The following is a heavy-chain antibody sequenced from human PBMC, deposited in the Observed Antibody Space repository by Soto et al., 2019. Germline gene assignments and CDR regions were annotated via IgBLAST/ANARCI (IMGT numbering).Heavy chain of an antibody. CDR1: GFTLTNEN. CDR2: ISSRSTFI. CDR3: ARDPPLSMIVVVGVDDF. J-gene: IGHJ4*02. V-gene: IGHV3-21*06. Sequence: LRLSCTVLGFTLTNENMNWVRQAPGKGLEWVSSISSRSTFINYADSVKGRFTISRDNDKGLVYLQMNSLRAEDTAVYYCARDPPLSMIVVVGVDDFWGQGTLVTVSS. D-gene: IGHD3-22*01.